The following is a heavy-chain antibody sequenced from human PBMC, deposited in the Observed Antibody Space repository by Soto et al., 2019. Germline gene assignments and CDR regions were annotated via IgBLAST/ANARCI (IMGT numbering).Heavy chain of an antibody. Sequence: GASLRLSCAASGFSFSTYSMAWVRQAAGKGPQWVSGLSGGGANTFYIDSVRGRFTISVDNSKNTVYLQMDSLRADDTAVYYCARWSGYADAWGQGTLVTVSS. J-gene: IGHJ4*02. CDR2: LSGGGANT. CDR3: ARWSGYADA. V-gene: IGHV3-23*01. D-gene: IGHD4-17*01. CDR1: GFSFSTYS.